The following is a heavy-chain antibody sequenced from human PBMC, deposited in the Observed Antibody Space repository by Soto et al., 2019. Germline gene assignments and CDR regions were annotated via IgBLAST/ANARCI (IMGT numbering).Heavy chain of an antibody. V-gene: IGHV1-69*12. CDR2: IVPIFGTA. J-gene: IGHJ5*02. D-gene: IGHD3-3*01. CDR1: GGTFSSYA. CDR3: ARGPRGSGYYHH. Sequence: QVQLVQSGAKVKKPGSSVKVSCKASGGTFSSYAISWVRQAPGQGLEWMGGIVPIFGTANYAQKFQGRVTIXAXXSTSTDYVELSSLRSEDTAVYYCARGPRGSGYYHHWGQGTLVTVSS.